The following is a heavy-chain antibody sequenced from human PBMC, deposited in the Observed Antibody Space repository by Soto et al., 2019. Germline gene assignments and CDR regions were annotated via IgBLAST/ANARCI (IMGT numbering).Heavy chain of an antibody. CDR1: DGSMNSDSYY. V-gene: IGHV4-39*01. J-gene: IGHJ4*02. D-gene: IGHD3-22*01. CDR3: ARLGGYVSVGYYYPWDS. CDR2: INYSGTT. Sequence: QLQLQESGPGLVKPSETLSLTCSVSDGSMNSDSYYWGWIRQPPGKGLEGIGVINYSGTTFHNVSLKSRVPISVEFSRNPLSLKLASVAAADTAVDYCARLGGYVSVGYYYPWDSWGQGTLVTVSS.